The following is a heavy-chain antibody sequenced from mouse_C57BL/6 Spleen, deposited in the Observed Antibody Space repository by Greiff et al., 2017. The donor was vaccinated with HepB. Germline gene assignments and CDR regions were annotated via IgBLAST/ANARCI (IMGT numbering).Heavy chain of an antibody. D-gene: IGHD1-1*01. CDR3: ARAYYYGSSYYFDY. Sequence: VQLVESGPGLVAPSQSLSITCTVSGFSLTSYAISWVRQPPGKGLEWLGVIWTGGGTNYNSALKSRLSISKDNSKSQVFLKMNSLQTDDTARYYCARAYYYGSSYYFDYWGQGTTLTVSS. V-gene: IGHV2-9-1*01. J-gene: IGHJ2*01. CDR1: GFSLTSYA. CDR2: IWTGGGT.